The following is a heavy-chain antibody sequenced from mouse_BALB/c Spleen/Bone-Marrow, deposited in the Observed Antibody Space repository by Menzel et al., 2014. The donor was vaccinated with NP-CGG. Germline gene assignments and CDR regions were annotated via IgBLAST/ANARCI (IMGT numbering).Heavy chain of an antibody. J-gene: IGHJ4*01. CDR2: INPSNGGT. D-gene: IGHD5-1*01. CDR1: GYTFTNYY. Sequence: QVQLKESGAELVKPGASVKLSCRASGYTFTNYYMYWVKQRPGQGLEWIGEINPSNGGTNFNEKFKSKATLTGDKSSSTSYMQLSSLTSEDSAVYYCTRLPHWGQGTSVTVSS. V-gene: IGHV1S81*02. CDR3: TRLPH.